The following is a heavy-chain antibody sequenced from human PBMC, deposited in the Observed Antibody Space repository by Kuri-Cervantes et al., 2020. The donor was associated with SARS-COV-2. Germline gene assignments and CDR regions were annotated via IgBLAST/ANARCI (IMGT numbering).Heavy chain of an antibody. CDR3: ARDQAGTIDY. Sequence: LSLTCAASGFTFSSYAMHWVRQAPGKGLEWVAVISYDGSNKYYADSVKGRFTISRDNSKNTLYLQMNSLRAEGTAVYYCARDQAGTIDYWGQGTLVTVSS. V-gene: IGHV3-30-3*01. J-gene: IGHJ4*02. CDR2: ISYDGSNK. CDR1: GFTFSSYA. D-gene: IGHD1-1*01.